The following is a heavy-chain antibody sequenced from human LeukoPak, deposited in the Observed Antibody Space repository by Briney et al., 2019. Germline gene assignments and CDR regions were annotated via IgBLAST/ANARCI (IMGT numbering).Heavy chain of an antibody. CDR3: GVFDI. V-gene: IGHV3-74*03. CDR2: INGDGSTT. Sequence: GGSLRLSCTASGFTFSTYWINWVRQSPGKGLVWVALINGDGSTTTHADSVKGRFTISRDDSKNTLYLQMNSLKTEDTAVYYCGVFDIWGQGTMVTVSS. J-gene: IGHJ3*02. CDR1: GFTFSTYW.